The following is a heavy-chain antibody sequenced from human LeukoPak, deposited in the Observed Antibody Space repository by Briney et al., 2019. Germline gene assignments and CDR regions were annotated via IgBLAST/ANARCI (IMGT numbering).Heavy chain of an antibody. D-gene: IGHD2/OR15-2a*01. J-gene: IGHJ4*02. CDR3: RDPFDY. CDR1: GFTFSSYG. CDR2: IRYDGSDK. V-gene: IGHV3-30*02. Sequence: GGSLRLSCAASGFTFSSYGMHWVRQAPGKGLEWVAFIRYDGSDKFYADSVKGRFTISRDNSKSTLYLQMNSLRVEDTAVYYCRDPFDYWGQGTLVTVSS.